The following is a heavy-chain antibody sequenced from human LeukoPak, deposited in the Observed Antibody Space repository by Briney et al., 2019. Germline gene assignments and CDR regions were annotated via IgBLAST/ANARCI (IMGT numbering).Heavy chain of an antibody. CDR2: IYSTGST. D-gene: IGHD1-20*01. CDR1: GGSISSYY. V-gene: IGHV4-4*07. CDR3: AGTYNWNPTNWFDP. Sequence: SETLSLTCTVSGGSISSYYWSWIRQPAGKGLEWIGRIYSTGSTNYNPSLKSRVTMSVDTSKNQFSLRLRSVTAADTAVYYCAGTYNWNPTNWFDPWGQGTLVTVSS. J-gene: IGHJ5*02.